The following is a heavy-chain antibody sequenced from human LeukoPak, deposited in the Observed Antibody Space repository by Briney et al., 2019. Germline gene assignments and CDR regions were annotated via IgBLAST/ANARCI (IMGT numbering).Heavy chain of an antibody. J-gene: IGHJ4*02. D-gene: IGHD1-26*01. Sequence: PSETLSLTCAVYGGSFSGYYWSWIRQPPGKGLEWIGEINHSGSTNYNPSLKSRVTISVDTSKNQFSLKLSSVTAADTAVYYYAGLRLRSGILVDYWGQGTLVTVSS. CDR3: AGLRLRSGILVDY. CDR2: INHSGST. CDR1: GGSFSGYY. V-gene: IGHV4-34*01.